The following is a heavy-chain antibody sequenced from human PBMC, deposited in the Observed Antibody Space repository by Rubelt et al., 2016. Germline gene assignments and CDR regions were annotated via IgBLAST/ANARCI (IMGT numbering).Heavy chain of an antibody. CDR3: ARDDGSGIGL. CDR1: S. V-gene: IGHV3-21*04. Sequence: SMNWVRQAPGKGLEWVSSISSSSSYIYYADSVKGRFTISRDNAKNSLYLQMISLRAEDTAVYYCARDDGSGIGLWGRGTLVTVSS. D-gene: IGHD3-10*01. CDR2: ISSSSSYI. J-gene: IGHJ2*01.